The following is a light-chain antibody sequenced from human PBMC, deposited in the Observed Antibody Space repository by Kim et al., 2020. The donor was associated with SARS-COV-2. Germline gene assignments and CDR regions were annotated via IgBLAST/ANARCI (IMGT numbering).Light chain of an antibody. J-gene: IGLJ2*01. V-gene: IGLV3-19*01. CDR2: GKN. CDR1: YY. CDR3: NSRDNTANHLI. Sequence: YYATWYQQKPGQPPVLVFFGKNNRPSGIPYRFSGSSSGSTASLTITEAQAEDEADYYCNSRDNTANHLIFGGGTQLTVL.